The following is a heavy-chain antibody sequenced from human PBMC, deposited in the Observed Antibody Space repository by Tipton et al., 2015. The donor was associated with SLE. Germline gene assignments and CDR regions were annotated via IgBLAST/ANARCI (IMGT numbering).Heavy chain of an antibody. Sequence: QLVQSGAEVKKPGESLKISCKGSGYSFSNYWIGWVRQMPGEGLEWMGIIYPGDSDTKYSASFQGQVTIPADKSINTAYLQWSSLKASDTAMYYCARGGTDGARFFDYWGLGTLVTVSS. D-gene: IGHD1-26*01. CDR2: IYPGDSDT. V-gene: IGHV5-51*03. CDR1: GYSFSNYW. J-gene: IGHJ4*02. CDR3: ARGGTDGARFFDY.